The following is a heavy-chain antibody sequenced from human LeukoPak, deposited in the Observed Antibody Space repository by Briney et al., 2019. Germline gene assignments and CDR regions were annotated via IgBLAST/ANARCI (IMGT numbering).Heavy chain of an antibody. CDR1: GYTFTGYY. CDR3: ARVFGGTSWNEGFDP. J-gene: IGHJ5*02. CDR2: INPSGGST. Sequence: ASVKVSCKASGYTFTGYYMHWVRQAPGQGLEWMGIINPSGGSTSYAQKFQGRVTMTRDTSTSTVYMELSSLRSEDTAVYYCARVFGGTSWNEGFDPWGQGTLVTASS. D-gene: IGHD2-2*01. V-gene: IGHV1-46*01.